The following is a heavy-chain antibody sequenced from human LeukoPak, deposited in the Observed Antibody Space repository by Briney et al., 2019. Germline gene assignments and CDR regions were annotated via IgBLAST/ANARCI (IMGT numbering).Heavy chain of an antibody. Sequence: PGGSLRLSCAASGFTFSTYSMNWVRQAPGQGLEWVSSIGSSSTYIYYADSVKGRFTISRDNSKNSLYLQMNNLRAEDTAVYYCARWDRFHGVWGQGTLVTVSS. D-gene: IGHD1-14*01. CDR1: GFTFSTYS. CDR2: IGSSSTYI. J-gene: IGHJ4*02. V-gene: IGHV3-21*01. CDR3: ARWDRFHGV.